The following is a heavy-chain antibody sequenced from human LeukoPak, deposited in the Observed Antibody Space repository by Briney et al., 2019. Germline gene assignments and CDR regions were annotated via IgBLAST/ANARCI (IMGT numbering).Heavy chain of an antibody. CDR1: GGSISSYY. CDR2: IYYSGST. CDR3: ARVSGYCSGGSCYPNWFDP. J-gene: IGHJ5*02. V-gene: IGHV4-59*01. D-gene: IGHD2-15*01. Sequence: KPSETLSLTCTVSGGSISSYYWSWIRQPPGKGLEWIGYIYYSGSTNYNPSLKSRVTISVDTSKNQFSLKLSSVTAADTAVYYCARVSGYCSGGSCYPNWFDPWGQGTLVTVSS.